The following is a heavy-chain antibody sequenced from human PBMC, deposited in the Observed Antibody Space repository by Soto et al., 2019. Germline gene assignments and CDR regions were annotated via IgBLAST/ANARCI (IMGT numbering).Heavy chain of an antibody. CDR1: GCAFSSYW. CDR3: ARTTYSDY. J-gene: IGHJ4*01. V-gene: IGHV3-7*01. CDR2: IKHYGSEK. Sequence: RLFCVACGCAFSSYWMSWVRQAPGKGLEWVANIKHYGSEKYYVDSVKGRFTISRDNAKNSLYLQMNSLRAEDTAVYYCARTTYSDYWGQGTLV.